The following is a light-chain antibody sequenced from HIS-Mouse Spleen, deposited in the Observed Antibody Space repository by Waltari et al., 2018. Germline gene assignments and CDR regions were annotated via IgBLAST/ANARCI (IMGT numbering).Light chain of an antibody. CDR2: DAS. J-gene: IGKJ5*01. V-gene: IGKV1-33*01. CDR1: QDISNY. Sequence: DIQMTQSPSSLSASVGDRVTITCQASQDISNYLNWYQQKPGKAPKLLIYDASNLETVVPSRFSGSGSGTDFTFTISSLQPEDIATYYCQQYDNLPPVITFGQGTRLEIK. CDR3: QQYDNLPPVIT.